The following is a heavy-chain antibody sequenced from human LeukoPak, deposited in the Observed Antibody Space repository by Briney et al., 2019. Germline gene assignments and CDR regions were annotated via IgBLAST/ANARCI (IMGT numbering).Heavy chain of an antibody. J-gene: IGHJ6*02. V-gene: IGHV3-21*06. CDR1: GFTFNSYT. CDR3: ARDGASIDDQYYGLDV. D-gene: IGHD1-1*01. CDR2: IRSNSRGI. Sequence: GSPRLSCAASGFTFNSYTMNWVRQAPGKGLESVSSIRSNSRGINYADSVKGRFTISRDNDKNTVFLEMNSLRAEDTAVYYCARDGASIDDQYYGLDVWGQGTTVTVSS.